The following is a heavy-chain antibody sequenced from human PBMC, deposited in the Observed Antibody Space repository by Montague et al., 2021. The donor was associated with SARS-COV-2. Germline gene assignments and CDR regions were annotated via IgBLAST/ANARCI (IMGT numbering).Heavy chain of an antibody. Sequence: SLRLSCAASGFTFRSYWMHWVRQVPGRGPVWVSRIKPDGTSTHYAASVKGRFIISRDNARNTLSPQMTNMRADDTAIYYCVRPLWFGDSDYYFESWGQRTLVTVSS. J-gene: IGHJ4*02. D-gene: IGHD3-10*01. CDR2: IKPDGTST. CDR1: GFTFRSYW. CDR3: VRPLWFGDSDYYFES. V-gene: IGHV3-74*01.